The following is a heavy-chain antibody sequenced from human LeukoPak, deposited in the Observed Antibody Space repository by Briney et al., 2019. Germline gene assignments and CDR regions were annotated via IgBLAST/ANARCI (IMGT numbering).Heavy chain of an antibody. CDR2: IYWNDDK. D-gene: IGHD3-22*01. CDR1: GFSLSTSGVG. Sequence: SGPTLVKPTQTLTLTCTFSGFSLSTSGVGVGWIRQPPGKALEWLALIYWNDDKRYSPSLKSRLTITKDTSKNQVVLTMTNMDPVDTATYYCARPIYDSSGYYGFNEYFQHCGQGTLVTVSS. J-gene: IGHJ1*01. CDR3: ARPIYDSSGYYGFNEYFQH. V-gene: IGHV2-5*01.